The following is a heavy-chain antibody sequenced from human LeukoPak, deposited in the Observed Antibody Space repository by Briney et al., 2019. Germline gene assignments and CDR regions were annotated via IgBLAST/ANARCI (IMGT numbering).Heavy chain of an antibody. CDR2: IWYDGSNK. CDR3: ARDPRGGGGGFFDY. Sequence: GGSLRLSCAASGFTFSSYGMHWVRQAPGKGLEWVAVIWYDGSNKYYAASVKGRFTISRDNSKNTLYLQMNSLRAEDTAVYYCARDPRGGGGGFFDYWGQGTLVTVSS. J-gene: IGHJ4*02. D-gene: IGHD3-16*01. V-gene: IGHV3-33*01. CDR1: GFTFSSYG.